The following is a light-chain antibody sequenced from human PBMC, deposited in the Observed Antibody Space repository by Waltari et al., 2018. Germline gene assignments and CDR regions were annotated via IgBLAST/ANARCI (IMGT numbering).Light chain of an antibody. V-gene: IGKV1-39*01. J-gene: IGKJ1*01. CDR1: QSISGY. CDR2: AAS. Sequence: DIRMTQSPSSLSASVGDRVTITCRASQSISGYLNWYQQKPGKAPKLLIYAASSLQSGVPSRFRGIGSGTDCTLTFSRLQPEDFATYYRQQSYSAPWTFGQGTKVEIK. CDR3: QQSYSAPWT.